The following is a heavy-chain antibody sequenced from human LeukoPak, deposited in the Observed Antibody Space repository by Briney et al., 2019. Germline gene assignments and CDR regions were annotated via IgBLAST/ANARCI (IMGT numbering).Heavy chain of an antibody. CDR2: INHSGST. D-gene: IGHD4-11*01. CDR3: VREVYRKGYSDYGGFDP. J-gene: IGHJ5*02. Sequence: PSETLSLTCAVYGGSFSGSYWSWIRQPPGKRLEWIGEINHSGSTNYDSSLESRVTISVDTSKNQFSLKLSSVTVADTAVYYCVREVYRKGYSDYGGFDPWGQGTLVTVSS. CDR1: GGSFSGSY. V-gene: IGHV4-34*01.